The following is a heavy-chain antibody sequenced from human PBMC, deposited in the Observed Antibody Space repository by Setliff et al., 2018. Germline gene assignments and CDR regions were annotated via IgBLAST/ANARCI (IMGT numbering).Heavy chain of an antibody. J-gene: IGHJ1*01. CDR3: ARRAVTAEYFQH. D-gene: IGHD4-17*01. Sequence: GESLKISCKASGYTFTNYWIGWVRQMPGKGLEWMGIIYPRDSDTRYTPSFQGQVTISADKSISTAYLQLSSLKASDTAIYYCARRAVTAEYFQHWGHGTLVTVSS. V-gene: IGHV5-51*01. CDR2: IYPRDSDT. CDR1: GYTFTNYW.